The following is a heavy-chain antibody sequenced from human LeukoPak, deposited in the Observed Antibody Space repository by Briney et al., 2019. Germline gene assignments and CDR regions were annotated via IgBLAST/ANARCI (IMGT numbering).Heavy chain of an antibody. CDR1: EYAFTSYA. CDR3: ARSRVVTGMFP. Sequence: GASVKVSCKASEYAFTSYAIHWVRQAPGQGLEWMGWISAYNGNTNYAQKLQGRVTMTTDTSTSTAYMELRSLRSDDTAVYYCARSRVVTGMFPWGQGTLVTVSS. J-gene: IGHJ5*02. D-gene: IGHD4-23*01. V-gene: IGHV1-18*01. CDR2: ISAYNGNT.